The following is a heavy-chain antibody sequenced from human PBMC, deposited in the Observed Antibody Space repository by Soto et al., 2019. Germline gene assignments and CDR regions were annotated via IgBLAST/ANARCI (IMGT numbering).Heavy chain of an antibody. CDR2: INPNSGDT. CDR3: ARDARGTRGFDEMDI. J-gene: IGHJ6*02. CDR1: GYIFTGYH. Sequence: VKVSFKSSGYIFTGYHIHWVRQAPGRGLEWMGWINPNSGDTEYAQNFQGRVTMTRDTSFNLVYMEMSGLMSDDTAVYYCARDARGTRGFDEMDIWGQGTTVTVSS. D-gene: IGHD3-9*01. V-gene: IGHV1-2*02.